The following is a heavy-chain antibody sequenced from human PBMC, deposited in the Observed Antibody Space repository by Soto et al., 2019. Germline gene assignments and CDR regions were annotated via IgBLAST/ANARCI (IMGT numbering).Heavy chain of an antibody. CDR1: GFTFSSYS. V-gene: IGHV3-21*01. Sequence: PVGSLRLSGAASGFTFSSYSMNWVRQAPGKGLEWVSSISSSSSYIYYADSVKGRFTISRDNAKNSLYLQMNSLRAEDTAVYYCARDRDGYNVDAFDIWGQGTMVTVSS. D-gene: IGHD5-12*01. CDR2: ISSSSSYI. CDR3: ARDRDGYNVDAFDI. J-gene: IGHJ3*02.